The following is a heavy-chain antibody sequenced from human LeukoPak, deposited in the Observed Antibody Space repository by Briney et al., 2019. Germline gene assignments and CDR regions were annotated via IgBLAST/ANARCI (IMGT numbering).Heavy chain of an antibody. Sequence: GGSLRLSCAASGFTFSSYSMNWVRQAPGKGLEWVSSISSSSSYIYYADSVKGRFTISRDNAKNSLYLQMNSLRAEDTAIYYCARGYSYATGYFDYWGQGTLVTVSS. D-gene: IGHD5-18*01. V-gene: IGHV3-21*01. J-gene: IGHJ4*02. CDR3: ARGYSYATGYFDY. CDR1: GFTFSSYS. CDR2: ISSSSSYI.